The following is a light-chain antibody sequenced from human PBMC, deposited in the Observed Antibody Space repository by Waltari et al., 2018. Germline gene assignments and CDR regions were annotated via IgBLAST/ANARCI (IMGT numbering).Light chain of an antibody. CDR3: QSFDSSLSVV. CDR2: GNS. CDR1: TSHIGADYD. V-gene: IGLV1-40*01. Sequence: QSVLTQPPSVSGAPGQRVTLSCTGSTSHIGADYDVHWYQQLPGTATKLLLYGNSNRPSGVPDRFSGSKSGTSASLAITGLQAEDEADYYCQSFDSSLSVVFGGGTKLTVV. J-gene: IGLJ2*01.